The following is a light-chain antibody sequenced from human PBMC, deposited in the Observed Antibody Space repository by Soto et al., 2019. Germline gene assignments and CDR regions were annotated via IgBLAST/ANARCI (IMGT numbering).Light chain of an antibody. CDR2: EVS. V-gene: IGLV2-14*01. CDR3: SSYTTSSWAATL. J-gene: IGLJ1*01. CDR1: SSDVGGYNY. Sequence: QSALTQPASVSGSPGQSITISCTGTSSDVGGYNYVSWYQQHPGKAPKLMIYEVSNRPSGVSNRFSGSKSGNTASLTISGLQTEDEAHYFCSSYTTSSWAATLFGIWTNDTVL.